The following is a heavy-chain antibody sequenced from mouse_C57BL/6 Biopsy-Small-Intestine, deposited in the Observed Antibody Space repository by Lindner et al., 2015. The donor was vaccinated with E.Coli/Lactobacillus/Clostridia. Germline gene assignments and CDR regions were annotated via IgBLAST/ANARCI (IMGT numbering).Heavy chain of an antibody. D-gene: IGHD3-2*02. CDR2: IYPGDGDT. V-gene: IGHV1-82*01. Sequence: VQLQESGAELVKPGASVKISCKASGYAFSSSWMNWVKQRPGKGLEWIGRIYPGDGDTNYNGKFKGKATLTADKSSSTAYMQLSSLTSEDSAVYFCARGAQALDYWGQGTTLTVSS. J-gene: IGHJ2*01. CDR3: ARGAQALDY. CDR1: GYAFSSSW.